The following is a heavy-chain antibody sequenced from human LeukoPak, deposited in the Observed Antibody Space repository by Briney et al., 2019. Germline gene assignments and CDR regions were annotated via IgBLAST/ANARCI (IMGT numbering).Heavy chain of an antibody. CDR1: GFTFSIYD. Sequence: PGRSLRLSCAASGFTFSIYDVSWVPHAPAKGLEWVLAISGSGANTYYADSVKGRFTISRDNSKNTLYLQMNSLRAEDTAVYYCALTLTTVTPFDYWGQGTLVTVSS. CDR2: ISGSGANT. V-gene: IGHV3-23*01. J-gene: IGHJ4*02. CDR3: ALTLTTVTPFDY. D-gene: IGHD4-17*01.